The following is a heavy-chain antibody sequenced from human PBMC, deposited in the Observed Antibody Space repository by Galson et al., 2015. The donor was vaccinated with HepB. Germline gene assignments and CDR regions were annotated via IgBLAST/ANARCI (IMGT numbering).Heavy chain of an antibody. CDR1: GFSLSTSGVG. D-gene: IGHD3-3*01. CDR3: AHGGGYYDFWSGNYYYYYGMDV. Sequence: PALVKPTQTLTLTCTFSGFSLSTSGVGVGWIRQPPGKALEWLALIYWNDDKRYSPSLKSRLTITKDTSKNQVVLTMTNMDPVDTATYYCAHGGGYYDFWSGNYYYYYGMDVWGQGTTVTVSS. J-gene: IGHJ6*02. V-gene: IGHV2-5*01. CDR2: IYWNDDK.